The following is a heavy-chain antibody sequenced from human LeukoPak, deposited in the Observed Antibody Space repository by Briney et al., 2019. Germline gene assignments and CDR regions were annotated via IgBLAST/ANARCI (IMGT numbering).Heavy chain of an antibody. CDR2: ISGSGGST. CDR1: GFTFSSYA. D-gene: IGHD4-17*01. J-gene: IGHJ3*02. CDR3: AKDTYGEGAFDI. V-gene: IGHV3-23*01. Sequence: PGGSLRLSCAASGFTFSSYAMSWVRQAPGKGLEWVSAISGSGGSTYYADSVKGRSTISRDNSKNTLYLQMNSLRAEDTAVYYCAKDTYGEGAFDIWGQGTMVTVSS.